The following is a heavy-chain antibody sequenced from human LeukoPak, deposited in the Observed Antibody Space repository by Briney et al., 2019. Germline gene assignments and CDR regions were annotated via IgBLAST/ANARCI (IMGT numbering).Heavy chain of an antibody. J-gene: IGHJ4*02. CDR1: GFTFSTYS. Sequence: GGSLRLPCAASGFTFSTYSMSWVRQAPGKGLEWISYISSSSSTIYYADSVKGRFTISRDNAKNSLYLQMNSLRAEDTAVYYCARDTSPVDNWGQGTLVTVSS. D-gene: IGHD2/OR15-2a*01. CDR2: ISSSSSTI. V-gene: IGHV3-48*01. CDR3: ARDTSPVDN.